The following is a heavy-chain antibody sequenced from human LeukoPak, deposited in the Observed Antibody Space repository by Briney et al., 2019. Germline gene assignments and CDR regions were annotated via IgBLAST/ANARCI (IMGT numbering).Heavy chain of an antibody. CDR2: IYYSGST. V-gene: IGHV4-39*01. Sequence: SETLSLTCTVSGGSISSSSYYWGWIRQPPGKGLEWIGSIYYSGSTYYNPSLKSRVTISVDTSKNQFSLKLSSVTAADTAVYYCARHAYYYDSSGYYTPTFDYWGQETLVTVSS. D-gene: IGHD3-22*01. CDR1: GGSISSSSYY. J-gene: IGHJ4*02. CDR3: ARHAYYYDSSGYYTPTFDY.